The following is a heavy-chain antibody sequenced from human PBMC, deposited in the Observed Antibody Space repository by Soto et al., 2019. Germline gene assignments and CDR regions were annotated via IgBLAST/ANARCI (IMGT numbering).Heavy chain of an antibody. Sequence: ASVKVACKASGYTFTSYGISWVRQAPGQGLEWMGWISAYNGNTNYAQKLQGRVTMTTDTSTSTAYMELRSLRSDDTAVYYCARGVAVAGTRVNGMDVWGQGTTVTVSS. CDR2: ISAYNGNT. CDR3: ARGVAVAGTRVNGMDV. CDR1: GYTFTSYG. J-gene: IGHJ6*02. V-gene: IGHV1-18*01. D-gene: IGHD6-19*01.